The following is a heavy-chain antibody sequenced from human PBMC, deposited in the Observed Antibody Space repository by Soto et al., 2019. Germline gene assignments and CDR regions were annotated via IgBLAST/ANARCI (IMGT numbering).Heavy chain of an antibody. V-gene: IGHV3-15*07. Sequence: EVQLVESGGGLVKPGGSLRLSCAASGFTFSNAWMNWVRQAPGKGLEWVGGIKSKTDGGTTDYAAPVKGRFTISRDDSKNTLYLQMNSLKTEDTAVYYCTTREGPEYGSGSAVDYWGQGTLVTVSS. J-gene: IGHJ4*02. CDR1: GFTFSNAW. CDR2: IKSKTDGGTT. CDR3: TTREGPEYGSGSAVDY. D-gene: IGHD3-10*01.